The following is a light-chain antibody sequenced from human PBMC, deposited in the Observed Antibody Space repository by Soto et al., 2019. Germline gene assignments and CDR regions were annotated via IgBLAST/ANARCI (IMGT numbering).Light chain of an antibody. CDR1: SPNIGSNT. CDR3: AAWDDSLNGSYV. CDR2: SNN. V-gene: IGLV1-44*01. J-gene: IGLJ1*01. Sequence: QSVRNQPPSAFGTPGQRVTLSCPGNSPNIGSNTVNWYQQLPGTAPKRLIYSNNQRPSGVPDRFSGSKSGTSASLAISGLQSEDEADYYCAAWDDSLNGSYVFGTGTKVTVL.